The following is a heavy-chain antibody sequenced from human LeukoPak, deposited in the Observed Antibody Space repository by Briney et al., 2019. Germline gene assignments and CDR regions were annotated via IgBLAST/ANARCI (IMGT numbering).Heavy chain of an antibody. J-gene: IGHJ4*02. CDR3: AKGRGGLSSSCTY. D-gene: IGHD6-13*01. V-gene: IGHV3-23*01. CDR1: GFTFCRFA. CDR2: ISGSGSSI. Sequence: GGSLRLSCAASGFTFCRFAMNWVRQAPGKGLEWVSVISGSGSSIYYADSVKGRCTISRDNSKNTLYLQMNSLRAEDTAVYYCAKGRGGLSSSCTYWGQGTLVTVSS.